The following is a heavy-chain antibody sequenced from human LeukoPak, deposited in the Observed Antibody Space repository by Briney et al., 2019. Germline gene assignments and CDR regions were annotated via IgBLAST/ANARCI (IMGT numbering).Heavy chain of an antibody. Sequence: SETLSLTCTVSGYSISSGYYWGWIRPPPGKGLEWIGSIYHSGSTYYNPSLKSRVTISVDTSKNQFSLKLSSVTAADTAVYYCARIRFLEWLSPDCFDYWGQGTLVTVSS. CDR2: IYHSGST. CDR1: GYSISSGYY. D-gene: IGHD3-3*01. J-gene: IGHJ4*02. V-gene: IGHV4-38-2*02. CDR3: ARIRFLEWLSPDCFDY.